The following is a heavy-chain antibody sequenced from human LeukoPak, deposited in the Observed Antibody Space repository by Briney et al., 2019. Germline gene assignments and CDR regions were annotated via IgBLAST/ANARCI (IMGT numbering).Heavy chain of an antibody. V-gene: IGHV3-48*03. Sequence: GGSLRLSCAASGFTFSSYEMNWVRQAPGKGLEWVSYISSSGSTIYYADSVKGRFTISRDNSKNTLFLQMSSLRTEDTAVYYCAKGGSGSFFDYWGQGTLVTVSS. J-gene: IGHJ4*02. CDR3: AKGGSGSFFDY. CDR1: GFTFSSYE. D-gene: IGHD1-26*01. CDR2: ISSSGSTI.